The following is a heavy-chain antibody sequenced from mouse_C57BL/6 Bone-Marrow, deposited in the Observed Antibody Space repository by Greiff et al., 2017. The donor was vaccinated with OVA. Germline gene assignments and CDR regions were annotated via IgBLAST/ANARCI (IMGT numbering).Heavy chain of an antibody. V-gene: IGHV14-4*01. CDR1: GFNIKDDY. CDR3: TTGFLDY. J-gene: IGHJ2*01. CDR2: IDPENGDT. Sequence: EVQLQQSGAELVRPGASVKLSCTASGFNIKDDYMHWVKQRPEQGLEWIGWIDPENGDTEYASKLQGKATITADTSSNTAYLQLSSLTSEDTAVYYCTTGFLDYWGQGTTLTVSS.